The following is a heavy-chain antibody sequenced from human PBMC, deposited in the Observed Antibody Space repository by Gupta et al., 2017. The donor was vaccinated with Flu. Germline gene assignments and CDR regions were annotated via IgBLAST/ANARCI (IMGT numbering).Heavy chain of an antibody. CDR3: VRGARCTRISCSTFPLDY. J-gene: IGHJ4*02. CDR2: IRDKPNSYTT. Sequence: VRQAPGKGLEWVARIRDKPNSYTTEYAASVKGRFTISRDDSKNSLYLQLSSLKTEDTAVYYCVRGARCTRISCSTFPLDYWGQGAQVTVSS. V-gene: IGHV3-72*01. D-gene: IGHD3-3*02.